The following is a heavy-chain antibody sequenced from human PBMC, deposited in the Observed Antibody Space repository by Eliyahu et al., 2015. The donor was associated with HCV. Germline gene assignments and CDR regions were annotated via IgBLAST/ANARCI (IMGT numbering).Heavy chain of an antibody. CDR2: IGPSDPSDSYI. CDR3: ARLRSDWFDP. J-gene: IGHJ5*02. V-gene: IGHV5-10-1*03. CDR1: GYIFTSYR. Sequence: EVQLVQSGAEVKKPGESLRISCKGSGYIFTSYRISWVXQMPGKGREGLGWIGPSDPSDSYINYSPSFQGHVTISADKSISTAYLQWSSLKASDSAVYYCARLRSDWFDPWGQGTLVTVSS.